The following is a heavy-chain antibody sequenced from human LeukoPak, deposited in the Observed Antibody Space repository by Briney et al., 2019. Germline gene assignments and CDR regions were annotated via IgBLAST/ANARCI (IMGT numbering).Heavy chain of an antibody. CDR3: ARGRGQLVLNYFDY. D-gene: IGHD6-13*01. CDR1: GFTFSSYS. V-gene: IGHV3-21*01. J-gene: IGHJ4*02. Sequence: GGSLRLSCAASGFTFSSYSMNWARQAPGKGLEWVSSISSSSSYIYYADSVKGRFTISRDNAKNSLYLQMNSLRAEDTAVYYCARGRGQLVLNYFDYWGQGTLVTVSS. CDR2: ISSSSSYI.